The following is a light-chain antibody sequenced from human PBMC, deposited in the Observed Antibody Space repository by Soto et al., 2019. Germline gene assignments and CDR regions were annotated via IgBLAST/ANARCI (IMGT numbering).Light chain of an antibody. CDR3: EQSYSTPYT. CDR2: WAS. CDR1: QTLLYSSNNKNY. V-gene: IGKV4-1*01. J-gene: IGKJ2*01. Sequence: DIVLTQSPDSLAVSLGARATINCKSTQTLLYSSNNKNYLACYQHKPGQPPKLLISWASTRESGVPDLFSVSGPGTDSTLAIRSLQAEYVAVYYCEQSYSTPYTFRQGTKLEIK.